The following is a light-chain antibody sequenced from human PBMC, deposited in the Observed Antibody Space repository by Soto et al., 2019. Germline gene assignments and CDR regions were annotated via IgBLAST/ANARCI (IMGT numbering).Light chain of an antibody. J-gene: IGKJ1*01. Sequence: DIQMTQSPSTLSASIGDRVTITCRANQSISVWLAWYQQKPGKAPKVLIYKASRLESGVPSRFSGSGSGTEFTLTISSLQPDDFATYYCQQYNDWPRTFGQGTKVEIK. CDR1: QSISVW. CDR2: KAS. V-gene: IGKV1-5*03. CDR3: QQYNDWPRT.